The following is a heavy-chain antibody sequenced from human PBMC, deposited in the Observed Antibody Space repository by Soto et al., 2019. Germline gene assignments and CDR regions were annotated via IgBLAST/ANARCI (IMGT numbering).Heavy chain of an antibody. CDR3: ARDCGNLDV. CDR1: GFTFSVYA. V-gene: IGHV3-23*01. CDR2: IGGSGGNT. Sequence: GVSLRLSCVASGFTFSVYAMSWVRQAPGKGLEWVSAIGGSGGNTFYAASVKGRFTMSRDNSKNTLYLQMNRMRAEDTAVYYCARDCGNLDVWGQGTTVTVSS. J-gene: IGHJ6*02. D-gene: IGHD6-25*01.